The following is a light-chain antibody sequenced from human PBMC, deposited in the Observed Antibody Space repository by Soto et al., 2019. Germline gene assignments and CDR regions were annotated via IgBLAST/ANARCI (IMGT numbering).Light chain of an antibody. CDR1: QNIDNY. V-gene: IGKV1-39*01. CDR3: QESYTGPAVS. CDR2: ATS. Sequence: IQMTQSPSSLSASLGDRGTITCRASQNIDNYLNWYQHKPGKAPKFLIYATSTLQSGVPSRFSGSGSGTEFTLTISSLQPEDFATYFCQESYTGPAVSFGGGTKVDIK. J-gene: IGKJ4*01.